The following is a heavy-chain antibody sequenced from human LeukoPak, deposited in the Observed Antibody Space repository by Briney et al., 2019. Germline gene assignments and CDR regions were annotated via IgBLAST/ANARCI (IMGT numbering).Heavy chain of an antibody. CDR3: ARDYASWNPTAYNWFDP. Sequence: GGSLRLSCAASGFTFSSYWMSWVRQAPGKGLEWVANIKQDGSEKYYVDSVKSRFTISRDNAKNSLYLQMNSLRAEDTAVYYCARDYASWNPTAYNWFDPWGQGTLVTVSS. V-gene: IGHV3-7*01. CDR1: GFTFSSYW. CDR2: IKQDGSEK. D-gene: IGHD3-3*01. J-gene: IGHJ5*02.